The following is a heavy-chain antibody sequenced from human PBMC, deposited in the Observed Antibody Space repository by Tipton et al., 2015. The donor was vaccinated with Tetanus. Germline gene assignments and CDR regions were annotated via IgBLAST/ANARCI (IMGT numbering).Heavy chain of an antibody. CDR2: IYYSGST. CDR1: GGSISSYY. J-gene: IGHJ4*02. Sequence: TLSLTCTVSGGSISSYYWSWIRQPPGKGLEWIGYIYYSGSTYYNPSLKSRVTISVDTSKNQFSLKLSSVTAADTAVYYCARQMATMGYYFDYWGQGTLVTVSS. V-gene: IGHV4-59*04. CDR3: ARQMATMGYYFDY. D-gene: IGHD5-24*01.